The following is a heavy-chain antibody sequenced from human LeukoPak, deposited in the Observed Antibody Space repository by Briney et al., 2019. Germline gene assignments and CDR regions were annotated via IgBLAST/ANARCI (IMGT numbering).Heavy chain of an antibody. CDR2: ISSSGGST. V-gene: IGHV3-23*01. J-gene: IGHJ4*02. Sequence: GGSLRLSCAASGFTFSSYAMSWVRQAPGKGLEWVSAISSSGGSTYYADSVKGRFTISRDNSKNTLYLQMNSLRAEDTAVYYCAELGYSPQVLTGYWGQGTLVTVSS. CDR1: GFTFSSYA. CDR3: AELGYSPQVLTGY. D-gene: IGHD6-13*01.